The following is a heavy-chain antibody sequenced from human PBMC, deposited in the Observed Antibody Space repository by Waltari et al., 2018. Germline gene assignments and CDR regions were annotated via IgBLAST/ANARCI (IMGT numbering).Heavy chain of an antibody. CDR1: GYTFTGYY. J-gene: IGHJ6*02. Sequence: QVQLVQSGAEVKKPGASVKVSCKASGYTFTGYYMHWVRQAPGQGLEWMGWINPNSGGTNYAQKFKGRVTMTRDTSISTAYMELSRLRSDDTAVYYCARDLRGYCSGGSCYIIGGYGMDVWGQGTTVTVSS. D-gene: IGHD2-15*01. V-gene: IGHV1-2*02. CDR3: ARDLRGYCSGGSCYIIGGYGMDV. CDR2: INPNSGGT.